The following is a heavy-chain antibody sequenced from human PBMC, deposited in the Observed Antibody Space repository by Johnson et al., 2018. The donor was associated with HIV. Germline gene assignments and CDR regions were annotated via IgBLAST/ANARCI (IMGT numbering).Heavy chain of an antibody. CDR3: AKVPYGGSADDAFDI. Sequence: VQLVESGGGVVQPGRSLRLSCAASGFTFDDYGMSWVRQAPGKGLEWVSGINWNGGSTGYADSVKGRFTISRDNAKNTLYLQMNSLRTEDTAVSYCAKVPYGGSADDAFDIWGQGTMVTVSS. D-gene: IGHD1-26*01. CDR1: GFTFDDYG. CDR2: INWNGGST. V-gene: IGHV3-20*04. J-gene: IGHJ3*02.